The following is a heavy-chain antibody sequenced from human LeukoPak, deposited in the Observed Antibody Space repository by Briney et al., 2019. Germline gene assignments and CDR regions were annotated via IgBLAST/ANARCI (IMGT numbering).Heavy chain of an antibody. CDR1: GGSISSSSYY. J-gene: IGHJ4*02. V-gene: IGHV4-39*07. CDR2: IYHSGST. CDR3: ARDGTAGPFGY. Sequence: SETLSLTCTVSGGSISSSSYYWGWIRQHPGKGLEWIGYIYHSGSTYYNPSLKSRVTISVDRSKNQFSLKLSSVTAADTAVYYCARDGTAGPFGYWGQRTLVTLSS.